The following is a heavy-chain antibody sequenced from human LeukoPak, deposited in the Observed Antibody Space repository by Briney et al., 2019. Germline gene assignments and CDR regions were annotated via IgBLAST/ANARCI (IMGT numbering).Heavy chain of an antibody. CDR1: GDSVSSNSVT. CDR2: TYYRSTWYN. D-gene: IGHD2-2*01. J-gene: IGHJ5*02. Sequence: SQTLSLTCAISGDSVSSNSVTWNWIRQSPSRGLGWLGRTYYRSTWYNDYAVSVRGRITVNPDTSKNQFSLHLNSVTSEDTAVYYCARRLTQYDCFDPWGQGILVTVSS. V-gene: IGHV6-1*01. CDR3: ARRLTQYDCFDP.